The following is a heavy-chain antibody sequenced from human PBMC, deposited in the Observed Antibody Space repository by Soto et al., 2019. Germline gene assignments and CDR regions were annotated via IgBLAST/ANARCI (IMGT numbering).Heavy chain of an antibody. D-gene: IGHD2-15*01. V-gene: IGHV4-39*01. J-gene: IGHJ4*02. CDR2: IYYSGTT. CDR1: GGSISSSSYY. CDR3: ARPGTWMGYCSGGNCYPGDYFDN. Sequence: SETLSLTCTVSGGSISSSSYYWGWIRQPPGKGLEWIGSIYYSGTTYYNPSLKSRVTISVDTSKNQFTLKLSSVTAGDTAVYHCARPGTWMGYCSGGNCYPGDYFDNWGQGTLVTVSS.